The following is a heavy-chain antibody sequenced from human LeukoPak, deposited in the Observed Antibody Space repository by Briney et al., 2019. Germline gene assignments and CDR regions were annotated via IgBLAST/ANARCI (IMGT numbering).Heavy chain of an antibody. CDR1: GFTFSSYS. CDR3: ARAILPSVAAGT. CDR2: ISSSSSYI. Sequence: GGSLRLSCAASGFTFSSYSMNWVRQAPGKGLEWVSSISSSSSYIYYADSVKGRFTISRDNAKNSLYLQMNSLRAEDTAVYYCARAILPSVAAGTWGQGTLVTVSS. D-gene: IGHD6-13*01. J-gene: IGHJ4*02. V-gene: IGHV3-21*01.